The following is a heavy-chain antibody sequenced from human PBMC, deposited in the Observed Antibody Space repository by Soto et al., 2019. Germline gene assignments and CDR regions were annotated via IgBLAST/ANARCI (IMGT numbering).Heavy chain of an antibody. CDR3: ATSLTLRGHYYFDY. V-gene: IGHV4-61*01. CDR2: VYYSGST. Sequence: ASETLSLTCTVSGGSVSSGTYFWSWIRQPPGKGLEWIGYVYYSGSTNYNPTLKSRLTMSVNTSKNQFSLKLSSVTAVDTAVYYCATSLTLRGHYYFDYWGQGTLVTVSS. D-gene: IGHD3-16*01. J-gene: IGHJ4*02. CDR1: GGSVSSGTYF.